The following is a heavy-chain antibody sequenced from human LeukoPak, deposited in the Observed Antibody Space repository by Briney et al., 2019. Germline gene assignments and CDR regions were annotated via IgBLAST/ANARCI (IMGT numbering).Heavy chain of an antibody. Sequence: ASVTVSCKASGYTFTSYGISWVRQAPGQGLEWMGWISAYNGNTNYAQKLQGRVTITTDTSTSTAYMELRSLRSDDTAVYYCARLVVPAAMNGMDVWGQGTTVTVSS. J-gene: IGHJ6*02. D-gene: IGHD2-2*01. CDR2: ISAYNGNT. CDR3: ARLVVPAAMNGMDV. V-gene: IGHV1-18*01. CDR1: GYTFTSYG.